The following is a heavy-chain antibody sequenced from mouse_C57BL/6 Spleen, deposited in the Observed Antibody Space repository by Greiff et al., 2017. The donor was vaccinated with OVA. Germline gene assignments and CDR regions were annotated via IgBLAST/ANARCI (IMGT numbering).Heavy chain of an antibody. Sequence: EVKLVESGPELVKPGASVKISCKASGYSFTGYYMNWVKQSPEKSLEWIGEINPSTGGTTYNQKFKAKATLTVDKSSSTAYMQLKSLTSEDAAVYYCAREDMSNCGDYAMDYWGQGTSVTVSS. CDR1: GYSFTGYY. V-gene: IGHV1-42*01. J-gene: IGHJ4*01. D-gene: IGHD2-5*01. CDR2: INPSTGGT. CDR3: AREDMSNCGDYAMDY.